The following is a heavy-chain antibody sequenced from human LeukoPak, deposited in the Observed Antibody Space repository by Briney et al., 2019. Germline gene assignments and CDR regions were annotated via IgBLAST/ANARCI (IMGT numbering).Heavy chain of an antibody. CDR1: GFTFSSYS. J-gene: IGHJ4*02. V-gene: IGHV3-23*01. CDR2: ISGSGDRT. D-gene: IGHD3-10*01. Sequence: GGSLRLSCAASGFTFSSYSMNWVRQAPGKGLEWVSTISGSGDRTYYADSVKGRFTISRDNSKNTLFLQMNSLRAEDTAVYYCAKGYYGSGSHGWFDYWGQGTLVTVSS. CDR3: AKGYYGSGSHGWFDY.